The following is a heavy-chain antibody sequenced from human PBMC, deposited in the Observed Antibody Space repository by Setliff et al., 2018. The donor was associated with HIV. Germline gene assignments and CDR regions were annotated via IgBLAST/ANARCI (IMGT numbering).Heavy chain of an antibody. CDR1: GYTFTGYY. V-gene: IGHV1-2*04. J-gene: IGHJ3*02. CDR2: INPNSGGA. Sequence: ASVKVSCKASGYTFTGYYMHWVRQAPGQGLEGMGWINPNSGGANYAQKFQGWVTMTRDTSISTAYMELSRLRSDDTAVYYCARGGVPTKGVDAFDIWGQGTMVTV. CDR3: ARGGVPTKGVDAFDI. D-gene: IGHD2-8*01.